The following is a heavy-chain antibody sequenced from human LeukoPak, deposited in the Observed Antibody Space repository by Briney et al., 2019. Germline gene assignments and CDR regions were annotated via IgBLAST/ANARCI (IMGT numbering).Heavy chain of an antibody. CDR1: GFTFSSYN. Sequence: GGSLRLSCAASGFTFSSYNMNWVRQAPGKGLEWVSVIYSGGSTYYADSVKGRFTISRDNSKNTLYLQMNSLRAEDTAVYYCARNLLGIAAAGIDYWGQGTLVTVSS. D-gene: IGHD6-13*01. CDR2: IYSGGST. J-gene: IGHJ4*02. CDR3: ARNLLGIAAAGIDY. V-gene: IGHV3-66*01.